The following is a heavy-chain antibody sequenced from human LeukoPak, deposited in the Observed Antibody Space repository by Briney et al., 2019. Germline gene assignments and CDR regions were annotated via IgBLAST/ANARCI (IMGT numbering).Heavy chain of an antibody. CDR3: AKAPGRGYYMYYFDY. Sequence: GGSLRLSCAASGFTFSSYGMHWVRQAPGKGLEWVAFIRYDGSNKYYADSVKGRFTISRDNSKNTLYLQMNSLRAEDMAVYYCAKAPGRGYYMYYFDYWGQGTLVTVSS. CDR1: GFTFSSYG. CDR2: IRYDGSNK. D-gene: IGHD3-3*01. V-gene: IGHV3-30*02. J-gene: IGHJ4*02.